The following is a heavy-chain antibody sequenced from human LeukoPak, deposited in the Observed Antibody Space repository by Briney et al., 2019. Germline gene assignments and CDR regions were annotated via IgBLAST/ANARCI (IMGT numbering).Heavy chain of an antibody. Sequence: GGSLRLSCAASGFTFSSSYSMNWVRQAPGKGLERVAHISLTTTTVSYADSVKGRFTMSRDNAKNSLFLQMNSLRAEDTAVYYCAREGYSGYDYNYWGQGTLVTVSS. V-gene: IGHV3-48*01. CDR2: ISLTTTTV. CDR1: GFTFSSSYS. D-gene: IGHD5-12*01. CDR3: AREGYSGYDYNY. J-gene: IGHJ4*02.